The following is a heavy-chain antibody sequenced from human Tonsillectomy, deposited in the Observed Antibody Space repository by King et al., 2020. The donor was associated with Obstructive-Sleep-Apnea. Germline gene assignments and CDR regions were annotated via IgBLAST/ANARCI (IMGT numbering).Heavy chain of an antibody. D-gene: IGHD7-27*01. Sequence: VQLVESGAVVVQPGGSLRLSCAASGFFFNYYSMHWVRQAPGKGLYGVSLINWNGYTTYYADSVKGRFTISRDNRQNSLYLQMNSLTNEDTALFYCAKEMGTIYFDYWGQGTLVTVSS. CDR1: GFFFNYYS. J-gene: IGHJ4*02. CDR3: AKEMGTIYFDY. V-gene: IGHV3-43*01. CDR2: INWNGYTT.